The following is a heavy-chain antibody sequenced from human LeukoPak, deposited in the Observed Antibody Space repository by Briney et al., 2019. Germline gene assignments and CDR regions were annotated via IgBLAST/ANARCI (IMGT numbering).Heavy chain of an antibody. Sequence: GGSLRPSCAASGFTFSSYGMSWVRQAPGKGLEWVSAISGSGGSTYYADSVKGRFTISRDNSKNTLYLQMNSLRAEDTAVYYCAKAIVLMVYAIGSGFDYWGQGTLVTVSS. CDR2: ISGSGGST. D-gene: IGHD2-8*01. CDR1: GFTFSSYG. CDR3: AKAIVLMVYAIGSGFDY. J-gene: IGHJ4*02. V-gene: IGHV3-23*01.